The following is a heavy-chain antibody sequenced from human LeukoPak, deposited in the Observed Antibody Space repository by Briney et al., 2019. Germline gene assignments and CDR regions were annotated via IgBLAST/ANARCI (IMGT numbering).Heavy chain of an antibody. CDR2: IYYSGST. CDR3: ARGPYYDILTGYYPFDY. CDR1: GGSISSYY. V-gene: IGHV4-59*01. J-gene: IGHJ4*02. D-gene: IGHD3-9*01. Sequence: SETLSLTCTVSGGSISSYYWSWIRQPPGKGLEWIGYIYYSGSTNYNPSLKSRVTILVDTSKNQFSLKLSSVTAADTAVYYCARGPYYDILTGYYPFDYWGQGTLVTVSS.